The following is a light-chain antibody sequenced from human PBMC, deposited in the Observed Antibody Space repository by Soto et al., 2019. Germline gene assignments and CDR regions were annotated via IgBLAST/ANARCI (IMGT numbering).Light chain of an antibody. J-gene: IGKJ4*01. Sequence: EIVLTQSPGTLSLSPGERATLSCTASQSVRSSFLAWYQQKPGQAPMLLISDASSRATGIPDRFSGSGSGTDFTLPISRLEPEDFAVYYCQQYGSSPPTLGGGTKVEIK. V-gene: IGKV3-20*01. CDR1: QSVRSSF. CDR2: DAS. CDR3: QQYGSSPPT.